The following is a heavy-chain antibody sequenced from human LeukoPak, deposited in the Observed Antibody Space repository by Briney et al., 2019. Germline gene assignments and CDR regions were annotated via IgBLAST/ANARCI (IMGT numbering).Heavy chain of an antibody. CDR3: ARGPRYNWNYSYYMDV. CDR2: IYTSGST. CDR1: GGSISSYY. J-gene: IGHJ6*03. V-gene: IGHV4-4*09. Sequence: PSETLSLTCTVSGGSISSYYWSWIRQPPGKGLEWIWYIYTSGSTNYNPSLKSRVTISVDTSKNQFSLKLSSVTAADTAVYYCARGPRYNWNYSYYMDVWGKGTTVTVSS. D-gene: IGHD1-7*01.